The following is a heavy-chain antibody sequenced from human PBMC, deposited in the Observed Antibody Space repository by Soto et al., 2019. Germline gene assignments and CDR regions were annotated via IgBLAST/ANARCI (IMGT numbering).Heavy chain of an antibody. CDR1: GFTFSSYA. D-gene: IGHD3-10*01. CDR3: AKPGVLLWFGELPVGYGMDV. Sequence: GGSLRLSCAASGFTFSSYAMSWVRQAPGKGLEWVSAISGSGGSTYYADSVKGRFTISRDNSKNTLYLQMNSLRAEDTAVYYCAKPGVLLWFGELPVGYGMDVWGQGTTVTVSS. J-gene: IGHJ6*02. CDR2: ISGSGGST. V-gene: IGHV3-23*01.